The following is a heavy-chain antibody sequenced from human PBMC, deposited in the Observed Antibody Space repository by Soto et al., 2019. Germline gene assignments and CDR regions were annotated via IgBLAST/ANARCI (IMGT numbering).Heavy chain of an antibody. CDR1: GGSISSGDYY. J-gene: IGHJ4*02. V-gene: IGHV4-30-4*01. Sequence: TLSLTCTVSGGSISSGDYYWSWIRQPPGKGLEWIGYIYYSGSTYYNPSLKSRVTISVDTSKNQFSLKLSSVTAADTAVYYCAREAAGRFCEDYWGQGTRVTVSS. CDR3: AREAAGRFCEDY. CDR2: IYYSGST. D-gene: IGHD6-13*01.